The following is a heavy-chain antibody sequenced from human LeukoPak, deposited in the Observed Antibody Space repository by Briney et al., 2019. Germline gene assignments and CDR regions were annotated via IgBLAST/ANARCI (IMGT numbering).Heavy chain of an antibody. D-gene: IGHD3-9*01. J-gene: IGHJ6*03. CDR1: GFIFSSYG. Sequence: HPGGSLRLSRAASGFIFSSYGMHWVRQAPDKGLEWVAFIRYDGSRKYYADSVKGRFTISRDNAKNSLYLQMNSLRAEDTAVYYCARTNYDILTGYSIYYYYYMDVWGKGTTVTISS. CDR2: IRYDGSRK. V-gene: IGHV3-30*02. CDR3: ARTNYDILTGYSIYYYYYMDV.